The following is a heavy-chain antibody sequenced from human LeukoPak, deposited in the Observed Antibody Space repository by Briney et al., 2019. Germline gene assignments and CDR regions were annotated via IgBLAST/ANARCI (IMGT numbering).Heavy chain of an antibody. D-gene: IGHD3-10*01. Sequence: PGGSLKLSCAASGLTFSVYAMTWVRQAPGKGLEWVSTIRVSGGGATYYADSVQGRFTISRDNSKNTLYLQMSSLRVEDTAVYYCAKPTGTGVAKWYFDSWGQGTLVTVSS. CDR3: AKPTGTGVAKWYFDS. CDR2: IRVSGGGAT. J-gene: IGHJ4*02. V-gene: IGHV3-23*01. CDR1: GLTFSVYA.